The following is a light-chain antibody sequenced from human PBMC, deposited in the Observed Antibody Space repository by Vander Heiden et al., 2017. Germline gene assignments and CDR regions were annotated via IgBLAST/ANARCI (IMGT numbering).Light chain of an antibody. CDR3: QQHHAWPLT. V-gene: IGKV3-15*01. CDR1: QSIGNL. CDR2: AAS. Sequence: IVMTHSPPTLSVSAGERATFSCRASQSIGNLLAWYQKRPGQAPRLLIYAASSRATGIPARFSGSGSGTEFSVTISSLQSEDFAVYYCQQHHAWPLTFGGGTKVEIK. J-gene: IGKJ4*01.